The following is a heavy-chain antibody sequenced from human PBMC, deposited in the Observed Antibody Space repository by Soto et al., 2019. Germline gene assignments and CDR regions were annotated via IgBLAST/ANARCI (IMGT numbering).Heavy chain of an antibody. CDR1: GFTFSSYS. V-gene: IGHV3-48*01. Sequence: GGSLRVSWAASGFTFSSYSMNWVRQAPGKGLEWVSYISSSSSTIYYADSVKGRFTISRDNAKNSLYLQMNSLRAEDTAVYYCARDSLRYFDWSLFDYWGQGTLVTVSS. CDR3: ARDSLRYFDWSLFDY. D-gene: IGHD3-9*01. CDR2: ISSSSSTI. J-gene: IGHJ4*02.